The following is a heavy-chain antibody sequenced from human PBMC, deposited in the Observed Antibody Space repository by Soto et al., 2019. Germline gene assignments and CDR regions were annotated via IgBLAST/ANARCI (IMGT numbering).Heavy chain of an antibody. J-gene: IGHJ2*01. V-gene: IGHV3-23*01. CDR2: ISASGGNI. CDR1: GFIFSDYA. D-gene: IGHD3-16*01. CDR3: AKVAGGLGYFDL. Sequence: EVQLLESGGGLARPGGSLRLSCVASGFIFSDYAMTWIRQAPGKGLEWVATISASGGNIEYTDSLKGRFTISRDNSKKTVYLQINGLTADDTAVHYCAKVAGGLGYFDLWGLGTLVTVSS.